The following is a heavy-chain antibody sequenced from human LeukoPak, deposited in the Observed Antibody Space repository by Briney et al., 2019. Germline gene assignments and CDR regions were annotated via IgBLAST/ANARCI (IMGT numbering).Heavy chain of an antibody. Sequence: PGGSLRLSCAASGFTFSSYAMSWVRQDPGKGLEWVSAISGSGGSTYHADSVKGRFTISRDNSKNTLYLQMNSLRAEDTAVYYCAKASSNHPYYYYYMDVWGIGTTVTVSS. CDR1: GFTFSSYA. CDR3: AKASSNHPYYYYYMDV. D-gene: IGHD4-11*01. J-gene: IGHJ6*03. V-gene: IGHV3-23*01. CDR2: ISGSGGST.